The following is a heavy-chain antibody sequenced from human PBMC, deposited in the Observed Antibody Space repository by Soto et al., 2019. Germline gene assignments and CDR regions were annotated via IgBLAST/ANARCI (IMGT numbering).Heavy chain of an antibody. Sequence: PGGSLRLSCAASGFTFSSHAMNWVRQAPGKGPEWVSHISVTGDTYYADSVKGRFTISRDNSKNTLFLQMNSLRAEDTAVYYCAKSLSTATSFDYWGQGTPVTVSS. J-gene: IGHJ4*02. CDR1: GFTFSSHA. CDR3: AKSLSTATSFDY. V-gene: IGHV3-23*01. CDR2: ISVTGDT.